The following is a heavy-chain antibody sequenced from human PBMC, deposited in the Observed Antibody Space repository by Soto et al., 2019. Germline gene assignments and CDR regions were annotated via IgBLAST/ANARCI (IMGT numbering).Heavy chain of an antibody. CDR1: GYSFTNYW. CDR2: VNPADSDT. J-gene: IGHJ4*02. CDR3: VRPDSTGYYTH. D-gene: IGHD3-3*01. V-gene: IGHV5-51*01. Sequence: GESLKISCKGSGYSFTNYWIGWVRQMPGKGLEWMGIVNPADSDTRYSPSFQGQVTVSVDKSISTAYLQRGSLKASDTAMYYCVRPDSTGYYTHWGQGTPVTVSS.